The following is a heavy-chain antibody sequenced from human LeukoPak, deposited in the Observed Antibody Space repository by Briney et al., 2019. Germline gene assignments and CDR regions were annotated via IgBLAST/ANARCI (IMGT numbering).Heavy chain of an antibody. V-gene: IGHV3-11*06. CDR3: ARRLEYSGSKGVFDY. Sequence: GGSLRLSCAASGFTFSDYYMSWIRQARGKGLEWVSYISDSSSYTDYADSVKGRFTISRDNSKNTLYLQMNSLRAEDTAVYYCARRLEYSGSKGVFDYWGQGTLVTVSS. CDR1: GFTFSDYY. J-gene: IGHJ4*02. CDR2: ISDSSSYT. D-gene: IGHD1-26*01.